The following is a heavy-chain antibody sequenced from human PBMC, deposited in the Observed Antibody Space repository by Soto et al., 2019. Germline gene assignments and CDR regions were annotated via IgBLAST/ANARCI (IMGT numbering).Heavy chain of an antibody. V-gene: IGHV1-8*02. CDR2: MNPNSGNT. J-gene: IGHJ6*03. D-gene: IGHD1-7*01. CDR1: GYTFTSYD. Sequence: ASVKVSCKASGYTFTSYDINWVRQATGQGLEWMGWMNPNSGNTGYAQKFQGRVTMTRTTSISAAYMELSSLTSEDTAVYYCARVVAGTKSYYYYYMDLWGKGTTVTVS. CDR3: ARVVAGTKSYYYYYMDL.